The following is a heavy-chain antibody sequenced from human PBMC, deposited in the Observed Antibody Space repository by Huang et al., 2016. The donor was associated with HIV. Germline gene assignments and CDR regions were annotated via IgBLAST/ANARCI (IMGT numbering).Heavy chain of an antibody. J-gene: IGHJ5*02. Sequence: QVLLVQSGAEVRKPGSSVKVSCTAFGGTFSSYAISWVRQAPGQGLEWMGGIIPICGTANYTQKCQGRVTITVDEATNTGYRELTRLTSEDTAVYYCARTAYSYGFRQGYNWFDPWGQGTPVTVSS. V-gene: IGHV1-69*13. D-gene: IGHD5-18*01. CDR3: ARTAYSYGFRQGYNWFDP. CDR1: GGTFSSYA. CDR2: IIPICGTA.